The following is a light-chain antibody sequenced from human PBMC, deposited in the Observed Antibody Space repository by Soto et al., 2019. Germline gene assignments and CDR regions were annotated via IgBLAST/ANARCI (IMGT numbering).Light chain of an antibody. V-gene: IGKV1-33*01. J-gene: IGKJ4*01. Sequence: DIQMTQSPSSLSASVGDRVTITCQASQDIRNYLNWYQQKPGKAPNLLIYEASNLRAGVPSRFMGSGSGTEFTFTISILQPEDIATYYCQHYDHLPPLSFGGGTKVEIK. CDR3: QHYDHLPPLS. CDR1: QDIRNY. CDR2: EAS.